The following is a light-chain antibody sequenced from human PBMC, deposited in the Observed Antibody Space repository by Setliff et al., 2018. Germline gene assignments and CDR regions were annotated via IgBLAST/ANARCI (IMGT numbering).Light chain of an antibody. CDR2: EVS. J-gene: IGLJ3*02. CDR3: SSYSIISPLV. V-gene: IGLV2-14*01. CDR1: TSDVGTYDF. Sequence: QSALTQPASVSGSPGQSITISCTGTTSDVGTYDFVSWYQQHPGKAPKVIIYEVSNRPPGVSSRFSGSKSGNTASLSISGLQAEDEADYYCSSYSIISPLVFGGGTKVTVL.